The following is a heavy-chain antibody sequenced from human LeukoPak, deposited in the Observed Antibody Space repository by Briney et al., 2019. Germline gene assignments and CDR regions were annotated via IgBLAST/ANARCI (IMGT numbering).Heavy chain of an antibody. CDR2: FDPEDGET. Sequence: ASVKVSCKVSGYTLTESSMHWVRQAPGKGLEWMGGFDPEDGETIYAQKFQGRVTMTKDTSTDTAYMELSSLRSEDTAVYYCATEAWLGRYYFDYWGQGTLVTVSS. V-gene: IGHV1-24*01. CDR3: ATEAWLGRYYFDY. CDR1: GYTLTESS. D-gene: IGHD6-19*01. J-gene: IGHJ4*02.